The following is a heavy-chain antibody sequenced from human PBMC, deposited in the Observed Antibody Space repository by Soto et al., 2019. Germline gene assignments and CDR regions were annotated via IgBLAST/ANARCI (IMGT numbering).Heavy chain of an antibody. CDR1: GLTFSIYA. D-gene: IGHD3-22*01. V-gene: IGHV3-23*01. J-gene: IGHJ4*02. Sequence: EVQLLESGGGLVQPGGSLRLSCAASGLTFSIYAMSWVRQAPGKGLEWVSTISTSGGNTDYADSVKGRFTISRDKSKNTLYLQMTSLRAEDTAVYYCAKAGHYNDRSGYYYFDYWGQGTLVSVSS. CDR3: AKAGHYNDRSGYYYFDY. CDR2: ISTSGGNT.